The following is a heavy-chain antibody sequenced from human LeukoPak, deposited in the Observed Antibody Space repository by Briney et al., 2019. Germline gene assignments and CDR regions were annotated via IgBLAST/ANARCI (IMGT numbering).Heavy chain of an antibody. CDR2: IYSSGST. D-gene: IGHD5-18*01. V-gene: IGHV4-59*01. CDR3: ARGGTGYSLAYG. Sequence: SETLSLTCTVSGDSISNYCWTWIRQPPGKGLEWIGYIYSSGSTNYNPSLKSRVTMSVDTSTNQFSLRLTSVTAADTAVYYCARGGTGYSLAYGWGQGILVTVSS. CDR1: GDSISNYC. J-gene: IGHJ4*02.